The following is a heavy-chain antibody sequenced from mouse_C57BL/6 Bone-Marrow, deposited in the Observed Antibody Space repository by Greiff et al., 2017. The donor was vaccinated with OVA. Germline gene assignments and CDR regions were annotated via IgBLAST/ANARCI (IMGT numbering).Heavy chain of an antibody. J-gene: IGHJ1*03. Sequence: EVKVEESGGGLVQPGGSMKLSCAASGFTFSDAWMDWVRQSPEKGLEWVAEIRNKANNHATYYAESVKGRFTISRDDSKSSVYLQMNSLRAEDTSIYYCTTYYYVSYWYFDVWGTGTTVTVSS. V-gene: IGHV6-6*01. D-gene: IGHD1-1*01. CDR3: TTYYYVSYWYFDV. CDR1: GFTFSDAW. CDR2: IRNKANNHAT.